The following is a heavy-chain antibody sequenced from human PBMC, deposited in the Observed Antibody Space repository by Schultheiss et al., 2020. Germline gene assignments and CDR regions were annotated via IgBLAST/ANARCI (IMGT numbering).Heavy chain of an antibody. V-gene: IGHV4-39*07. D-gene: IGHD6-19*01. J-gene: IGHJ4*02. Sequence: SETLSLTCTVSGGSISSSSYYWGWIRQPPGKGLEWIGRIHTSGSTNYSPSLKSRVTMSVDTSKNQFSLKVSSVTAADTAVYYCARDSGSGWFDYWGQGTLVTVSS. CDR2: IHTSGST. CDR3: ARDSGSGWFDY. CDR1: GGSISSSSYY.